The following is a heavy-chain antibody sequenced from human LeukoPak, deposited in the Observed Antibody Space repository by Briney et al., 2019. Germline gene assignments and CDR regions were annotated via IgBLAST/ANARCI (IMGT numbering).Heavy chain of an antibody. CDR1: GGSISSHY. Sequence: SETLSLTCTVSGGSISSHYWSWIRQPPGKGLEWIGYIYYSGSTNYNPSLKSRVTISVDTSKNQFSLKLSSVTAAVTAVYYCARGVRVAARHWYFDLWGRGTLVTVSS. CDR3: ARGVRVAARHWYFDL. CDR2: IYYSGST. D-gene: IGHD6-6*01. J-gene: IGHJ2*01. V-gene: IGHV4-59*11.